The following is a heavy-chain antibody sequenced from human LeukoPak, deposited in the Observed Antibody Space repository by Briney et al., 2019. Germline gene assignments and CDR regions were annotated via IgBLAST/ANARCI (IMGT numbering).Heavy chain of an antibody. CDR2: LKHDGSAP. J-gene: IGHJ4*02. Sequence: GGSLRLSCAASGFTFNYYWMHWVRQVPGKGLAWVSRLKHDGSAPSYADSVKGRFTISRDNAKNTLYLQMSSLRAEDTCVYYCARDGFTGPVTAYLDYWGQGTPVTVSS. V-gene: IGHV3-74*01. D-gene: IGHD2-21*02. CDR3: ARDGFTGPVTAYLDY. CDR1: GFTFNYYW.